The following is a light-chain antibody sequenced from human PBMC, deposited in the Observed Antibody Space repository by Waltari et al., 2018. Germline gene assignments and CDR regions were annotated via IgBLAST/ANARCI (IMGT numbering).Light chain of an antibody. CDR1: SSPIGSNY. CDR2: TND. CDR3: AAWDDTLSAVV. Sequence: SVLTHPPSTSGTPGKRVTIPCPGSSSPIGSNYVYWYQHLPGTAPKLLIYTNDQRPSGVPDRFSGSKSGTSASLAISGLQSDDESDYFCAAWDDTLSAVVFGGGTKLTVL. V-gene: IGLV1-47*02. J-gene: IGLJ2*01.